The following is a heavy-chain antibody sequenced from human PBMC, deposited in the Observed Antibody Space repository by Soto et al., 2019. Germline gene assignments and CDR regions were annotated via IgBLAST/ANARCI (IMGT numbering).Heavy chain of an antibody. D-gene: IGHD6-19*01. J-gene: IGHJ4*02. CDR2: INHSGST. CDR1: GGSFSGHY. Sequence: SETLSLTCAVYGGSFSGHYWSWIRQPPGKGLEWIGEINHSGSTNYNPSLKSRVTISVDTSKNQSSLKLSSVTAADTAVDYCARGRRLSVAAFFDYWGQGTLVTVSS. CDR3: ARGRRLSVAAFFDY. V-gene: IGHV4-34*01.